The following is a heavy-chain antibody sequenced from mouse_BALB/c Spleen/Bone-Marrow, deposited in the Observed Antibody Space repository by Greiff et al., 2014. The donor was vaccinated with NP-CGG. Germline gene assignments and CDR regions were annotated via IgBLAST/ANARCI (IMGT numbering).Heavy chain of an antibody. V-gene: IGHV1-7*01. CDR1: GYTFTSYW. Sequence: VMLVESGAELAKPGASVKMSCEASGYTFTSYWMHWVKQRPGQGLEWIGYINPSTGYTEYNQKFKDKATLTADKSSSTAYMQLSSLTSEDSAVYYCWYFDVWGAGTTVTVSS. J-gene: IGHJ1*01. CDR2: INPSTGYT. CDR3: WYFDV.